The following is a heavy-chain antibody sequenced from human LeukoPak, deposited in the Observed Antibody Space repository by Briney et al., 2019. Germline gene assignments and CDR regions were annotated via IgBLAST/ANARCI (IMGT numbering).Heavy chain of an antibody. CDR3: ARQGASYYLRYYYYMDV. Sequence: SETLSLTCTVSGGSISSSSYYWGWIRQPPGKGLEWIGSIYYSGSTYYNPSLKSRVTISVDTSKNQFSLKLSSVTAADTAVYYCARQGASYYLRYYYYMDVWGKGTTVTISS. CDR1: GGSISSSSYY. CDR2: IYYSGST. V-gene: IGHV4-39*01. D-gene: IGHD3-10*01. J-gene: IGHJ6*03.